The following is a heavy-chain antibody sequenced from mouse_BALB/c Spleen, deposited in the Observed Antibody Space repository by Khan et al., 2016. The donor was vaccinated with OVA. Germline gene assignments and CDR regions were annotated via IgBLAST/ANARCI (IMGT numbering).Heavy chain of an antibody. J-gene: IGHJ3*01. CDR3: ATLYSNPSAF. D-gene: IGHD2-5*01. Sequence: VRLQQSGAELVKPGASVKLSCSASGFNIKDTYIHWMKQRPEQGLEWIGRIDPPNDDSKYGQKFQAKAPLTADTSSNTAYLQLSSLTSEDTTVYYCATLYSNPSAFWGQGTLVSVSA. V-gene: IGHV14-3*02. CDR2: IDPPNDDS. CDR1: GFNIKDTY.